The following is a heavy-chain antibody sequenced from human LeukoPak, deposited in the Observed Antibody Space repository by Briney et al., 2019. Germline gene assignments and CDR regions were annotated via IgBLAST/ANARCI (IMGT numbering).Heavy chain of an antibody. CDR3: ARDRVRGLRWSIFDY. CDR2: IYYSGST. CDR1: GGSISSYY. D-gene: IGHD4-23*01. V-gene: IGHV4-59*01. Sequence: PSETLSLTCTVSGGSISSYYWSWIRQPPGKGLEWIGYIYYSGSTNYNPSLKSRVTISVDTSKNQFSLKLSSVTAADTAVYYCARDRVRGLRWSIFDYWGQGTLVTVSS. J-gene: IGHJ4*02.